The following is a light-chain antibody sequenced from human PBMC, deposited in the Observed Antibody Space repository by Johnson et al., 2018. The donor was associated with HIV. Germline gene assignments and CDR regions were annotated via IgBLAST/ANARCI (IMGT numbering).Light chain of an antibody. V-gene: IGLV1-44*01. J-gene: IGLJ1*01. Sequence: QSVLTQAPSASGTPGQTVTISCSGSSSNIESNTVNWYRQLPGTAPKLLIYRNNQRPSGVPDRFSGSKSGTSASLAISGLQAEDEADYYCGTWDSSLSAYVFGTGTKVTVL. CDR1: SSNIESNT. CDR3: GTWDSSLSAYV. CDR2: RNN.